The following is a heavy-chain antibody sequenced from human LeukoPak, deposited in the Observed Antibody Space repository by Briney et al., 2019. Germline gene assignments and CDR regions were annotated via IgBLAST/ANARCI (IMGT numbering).Heavy chain of an antibody. CDR2: INHSGST. V-gene: IGHV4-34*01. CDR1: GGSFSGYY. CDR3: ARKNRARPLFSIAAAGPGWFDP. Sequence: SETLSLTCAVYGGSFSGYYWSWIRQPPGKGLEWIGEINHSGSTNYNPSLKSRVTISVDTSKNQFSLKLSSVTAADTAVYYCARKNRARPLFSIAAAGPGWFDPWGQGTLVTVSS. D-gene: IGHD6-13*01. J-gene: IGHJ5*02.